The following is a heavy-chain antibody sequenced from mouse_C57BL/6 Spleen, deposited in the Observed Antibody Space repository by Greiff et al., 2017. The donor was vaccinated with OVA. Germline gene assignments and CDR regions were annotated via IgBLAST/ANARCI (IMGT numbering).Heavy chain of an antibody. D-gene: IGHD1-1*01. CDR3: AREGDYYGSSYDAMDY. V-gene: IGHV1-22*01. J-gene: IGHJ4*01. Sequence: EVQLQQSGPELVKPGASVKMSCKASGYTFTDYNMHWVKQSHGKSLEWIGYINPNNGGTSYNQKFKGKATLTVNKSSSTAYMELRSLTSEDSAVYYCAREGDYYGSSYDAMDYWGQGTSVTVSS. CDR2: INPNNGGT. CDR1: GYTFTDYN.